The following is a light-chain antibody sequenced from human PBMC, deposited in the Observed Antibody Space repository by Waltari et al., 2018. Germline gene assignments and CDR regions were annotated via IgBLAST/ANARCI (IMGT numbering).Light chain of an antibody. CDR3: QTGGHGSWV. CDR1: SGYSSNI. Sequence: QLVLTQSPSASASLGASVKLTCTLSSGYSSNIVAWHQQQPGKGPRYLIKINSDGSHNKGDGIPDRFAGSSSGAARYLTISSVQPEDEADYYCQTGGHGSWVFGGGTTLTVL. CDR2: INSDGSH. V-gene: IGLV4-69*01. J-gene: IGLJ3*02.